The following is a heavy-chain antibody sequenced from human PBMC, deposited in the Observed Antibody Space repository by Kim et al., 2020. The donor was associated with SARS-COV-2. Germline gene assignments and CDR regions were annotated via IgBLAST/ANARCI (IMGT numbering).Heavy chain of an antibody. Sequence: GGSLRLSCAASGFTFSSYGMSWVRQAPGKGLEWVSSISGRSDLIQNSHSVKGRFTISRANAKNNLYLQMNSLTDEDTAVDYCARAGSDWSIWLDPWGQGT. J-gene: IGHJ5*02. CDR3: ARAGSDWSIWLDP. CDR2: ISGRSDLI. D-gene: IGHD6-19*01. CDR1: GFTFSSYG. V-gene: IGHV3-48*02.